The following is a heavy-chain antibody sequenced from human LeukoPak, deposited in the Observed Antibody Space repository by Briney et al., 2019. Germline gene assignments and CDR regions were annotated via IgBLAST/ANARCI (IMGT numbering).Heavy chain of an antibody. D-gene: IGHD2-2*01. CDR2: ISSSSYI. Sequence: GGSLRLSCAASGFTFSSYSMNWVRQAPGKGLEWVSSISSSSYIYYADSVRGRFTISRDNAKNSLYLQMNSLRAEDTAVYYCARVSEVCSSTSCSADYYYYMDVWGKGTTVTVSS. J-gene: IGHJ6*03. CDR1: GFTFSSYS. V-gene: IGHV3-21*01. CDR3: ARVSEVCSSTSCSADYYYYMDV.